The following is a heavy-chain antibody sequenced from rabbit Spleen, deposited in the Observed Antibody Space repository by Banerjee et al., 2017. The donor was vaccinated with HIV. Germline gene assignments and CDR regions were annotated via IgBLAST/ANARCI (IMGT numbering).Heavy chain of an antibody. CDR1: GFSFSSSYY. CDR3: ARRDSNDWTYRL. D-gene: IGHD1-1*01. V-gene: IGHV1S45*01. CDR2: IYGGDGSST. Sequence: QEQLVESGGDLVQPEGSLTLTCTASGFSFSSSYYMCWVRQAPGKGLEWIACIYGGDGSSTAYANWAKGRFTISKTSSTTVTLQMTSLTAADTATYFCARRDSNDWTYRLWGPGTLVTVS. J-gene: IGHJ4*01.